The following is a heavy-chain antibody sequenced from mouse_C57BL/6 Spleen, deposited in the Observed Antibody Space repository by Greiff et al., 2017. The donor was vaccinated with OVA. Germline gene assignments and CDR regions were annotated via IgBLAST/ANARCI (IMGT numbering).Heavy chain of an antibody. D-gene: IGHD1-1*01. CDR2: ISDGGSYT. CDR1: GFTFSSYA. CDR3: ARESRWYFDV. V-gene: IGHV5-4*01. J-gene: IGHJ1*03. Sequence: EVKVVESGGGLVKPGGSLKLSCAASGFTFSSYAMSWVRQTPEKRLEWVATISDGGSYTYYPDNVKGRFTISRDNAKNNLYLQMSHLKSEDTAMYYCARESRWYFDVWGTGTTVTVSS.